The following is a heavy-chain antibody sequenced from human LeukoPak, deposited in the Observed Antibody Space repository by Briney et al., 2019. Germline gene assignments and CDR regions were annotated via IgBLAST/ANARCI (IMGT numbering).Heavy chain of an antibody. J-gene: IGHJ4*02. CDR1: GGSFSGYY. CDR3: AREKSGDYGDYFDY. D-gene: IGHD4-17*01. V-gene: IGHV4-34*01. Sequence: SETLSLTCAVYGGSFSGYYWSWIRQPPGKGLEWIGEINHSGSTNYNPSIKSRVTISVDTSKNQFSLKLSSVTAADTAVYYCAREKSGDYGDYFDYWGQGTLVTVSS. CDR2: INHSGST.